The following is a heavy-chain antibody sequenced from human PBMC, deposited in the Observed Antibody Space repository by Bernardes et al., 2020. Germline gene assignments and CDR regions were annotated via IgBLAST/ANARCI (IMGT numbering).Heavy chain of an antibody. V-gene: IGHV3-21*04. CDR3: ARGPNAATYVLDN. J-gene: IGHJ4*02. D-gene: IGHD3-16*01. CDR2: ISNSGDFI. CDR1: QFIFSHYA. Sequence: GGSLRLSCAASQFIFSHYAMNWVRQAPGKGLEWVASISNSGDFIHYSDSVKGRFSISRDNAKKSLYLQMNSLRGEDTAIYYCARGPNAATYVLDNWGQGTRVTVSS.